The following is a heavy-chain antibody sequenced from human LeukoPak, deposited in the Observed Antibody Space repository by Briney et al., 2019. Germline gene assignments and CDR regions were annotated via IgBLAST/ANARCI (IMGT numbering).Heavy chain of an antibody. CDR3: ARPTYSGSYYWFDY. CDR1: GFTVSSNY. D-gene: IGHD1-26*01. V-gene: IGHV3-33*08. Sequence: GGSLRLSCAASGFTVSSNYMSWVRQAPGKGLEWVAVIWYDGSNKYYADSVKGRFTISRDNSKNTLYLQMNSLRAEDTAVYYCARPTYSGSYYWFDYWGQGTLATVSS. CDR2: IWYDGSNK. J-gene: IGHJ4*02.